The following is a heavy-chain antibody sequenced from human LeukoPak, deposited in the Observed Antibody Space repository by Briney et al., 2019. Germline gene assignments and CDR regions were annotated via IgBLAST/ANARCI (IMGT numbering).Heavy chain of an antibody. D-gene: IGHD6-6*01. Sequence: GGSLRLSCAASGFTFSSYAMSSVRQAPGKGLECVSVIGDSGGSTYYADSVKGRFTISRDNSKNTLYLQMNSLRAEDTAVYYCAKGGIMQSSSPGLQYFDLWGRGTLVSVSS. V-gene: IGHV3-23*01. CDR1: GFTFSSYA. CDR2: IGDSGGST. J-gene: IGHJ2*01. CDR3: AKGGIMQSSSPGLQYFDL.